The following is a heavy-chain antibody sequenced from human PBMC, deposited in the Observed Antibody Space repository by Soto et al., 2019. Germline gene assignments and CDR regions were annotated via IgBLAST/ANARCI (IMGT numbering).Heavy chain of an antibody. J-gene: IGHJ3*02. CDR2: ISDDGDKV. D-gene: IGHD3-22*01. Sequence: AGRSLRLSCAASEFTFSDYAMHWVRQAPGKGLEWVAVISDDGDKVFYADSMKDRLTISRDNSKSTLFLQLTSLGPEDTALYYCARANYHDSSGTNGHAFDIWGQGTLVTVS. V-gene: IGHV3-30-3*01. CDR1: EFTFSDYA. CDR3: ARANYHDSSGTNGHAFDI.